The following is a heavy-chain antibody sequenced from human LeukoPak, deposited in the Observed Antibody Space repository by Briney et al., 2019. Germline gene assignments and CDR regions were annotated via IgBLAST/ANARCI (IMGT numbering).Heavy chain of an antibody. D-gene: IGHD6-19*01. CDR1: GYTFTSYD. CDR2: MNPNSGNT. Sequence: GASVKVSCKASGYTFTSYDINWVRQATGQGLEWMGWMNPNSGNTGYAQKFQDRVTMTRNTSISTAYMELSSLRSEDTAVYYCAIRGLAVAGQGFGYWGQGTLVTVSS. CDR3: AIRGLAVAGQGFGY. J-gene: IGHJ4*02. V-gene: IGHV1-8*01.